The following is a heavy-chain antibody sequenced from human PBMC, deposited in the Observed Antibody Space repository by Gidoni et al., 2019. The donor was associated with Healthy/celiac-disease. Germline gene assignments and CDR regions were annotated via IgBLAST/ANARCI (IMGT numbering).Heavy chain of an antibody. V-gene: IGHV4-4*02. CDR1: GGSISRSNW. CDR2: IYHSGST. Sequence: QVQLQESGPGLVKPSGTLSLTCAVPGGSISRSNWWSWVRQPPGKGLAWLGEIYHSGSTNYNPSLKSRVTISVDKSKNQFSLKLSSVTAADTAVYYCAGSDYYDSSGYYFAFDIWGQGTMVTVSS. J-gene: IGHJ3*02. CDR3: AGSDYYDSSGYYFAFDI. D-gene: IGHD3-22*01.